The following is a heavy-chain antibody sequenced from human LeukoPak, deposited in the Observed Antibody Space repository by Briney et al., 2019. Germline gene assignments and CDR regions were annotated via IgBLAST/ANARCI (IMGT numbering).Heavy chain of an antibody. J-gene: IGHJ1*01. CDR3: ARLDCSGGSCYPSGYFQH. V-gene: IGHV5-51*01. D-gene: IGHD2-15*01. CDR1: GYSFTSYW. Sequence: GGSLKISCKGSGYSFTSYWIGWVRQMPGKGLEWMGIIYPGDSDTRYSPSFQGQVTISADKSISTAYLQWSSLKASDTAMYYCARLDCSGGSCYPSGYFQHWGQGTLVTVSS. CDR2: IYPGDSDT.